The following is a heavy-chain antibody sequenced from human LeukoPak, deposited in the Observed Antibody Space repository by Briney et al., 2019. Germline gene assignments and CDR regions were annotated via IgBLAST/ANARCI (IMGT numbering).Heavy chain of an antibody. Sequence: ASVKVSCKASGYTFSSYDINWVRQATGQGLEWMGRMNPNSDNTDYAQKFEGRVTMTRNTSISTAYMELSSLRSEDTAVYYCARGPWFDPWGQGTLVTVSS. CDR1: GYTFSSYD. J-gene: IGHJ5*02. V-gene: IGHV1-8*01. CDR2: MNPNSDNT. CDR3: ARGPWFDP.